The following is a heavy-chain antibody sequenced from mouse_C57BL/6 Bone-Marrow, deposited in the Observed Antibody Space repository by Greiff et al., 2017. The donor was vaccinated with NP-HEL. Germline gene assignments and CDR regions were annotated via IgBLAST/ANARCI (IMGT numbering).Heavy chain of an antibody. D-gene: IGHD1-1*01. J-gene: IGHJ3*01. V-gene: IGHV3-6*01. CDR3: SREGRYYGSPFAY. CDR1: GYSIISGYY. CDR2: ISYDGSN. Sequence: DVKLQESGPGLVKPSQSLSLTCSVTGYSIISGYYWNWIRQFPGNKLEWMAYISYDGSNNYNPSLKNRISITRDISKNQFFLKLTSVTTEDTATYYCSREGRYYGSPFAYWGQGTLVTVSA.